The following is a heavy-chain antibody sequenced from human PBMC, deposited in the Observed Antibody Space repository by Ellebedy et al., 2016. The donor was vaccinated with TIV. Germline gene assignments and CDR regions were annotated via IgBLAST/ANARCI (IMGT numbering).Heavy chain of an antibody. CDR3: TAGHYGSGPPDY. Sequence: GESLKISCAASGLTFSSYGMHWVRQAPGKGLEWVAFIRFDGRNQYYSDSVKGRFTISRDNSKNTLYLQLNSLRSEDTAVYYCTAGHYGSGPPDYWGQGTLVTVSS. CDR2: IRFDGRNQ. CDR1: GLTFSSYG. J-gene: IGHJ4*02. V-gene: IGHV3-30*02. D-gene: IGHD3-10*01.